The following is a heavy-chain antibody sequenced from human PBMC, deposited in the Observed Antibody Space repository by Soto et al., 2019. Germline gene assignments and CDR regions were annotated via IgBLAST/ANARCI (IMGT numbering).Heavy chain of an antibody. CDR1: GDSVSSNSAT. D-gene: IGHD6-13*01. CDR2: TYYRSKWYN. J-gene: IGHJ4*02. CDR3: AKDHCWYTSSCPTRY. V-gene: IGHV6-1*01. Sequence: SQTLSLTCAISGDSVSSNSATWNWIRQSPSRGLEWLGRTYYRSKWYNDYEVSVKSRITINPDTSKNQFSLQLNSVTPEDTAVYYCAKDHCWYTSSCPTRYWGQGTLVTVSS.